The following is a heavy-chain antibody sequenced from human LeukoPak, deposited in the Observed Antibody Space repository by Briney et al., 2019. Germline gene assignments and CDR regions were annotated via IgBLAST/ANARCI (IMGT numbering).Heavy chain of an antibody. Sequence: GGSLRLSCAASGFTFDNYAMNWVRRAPGKGLEWVSAISTTGGITHYADSVKGRFTISRDNAKNTLYLQMTSLGAEDTAVYYCAKDVQASYWGQGTLVTVSS. V-gene: IGHV3-23*01. CDR3: AKDVQASY. CDR1: GFTFDNYA. J-gene: IGHJ4*02. CDR2: ISTTGGIT.